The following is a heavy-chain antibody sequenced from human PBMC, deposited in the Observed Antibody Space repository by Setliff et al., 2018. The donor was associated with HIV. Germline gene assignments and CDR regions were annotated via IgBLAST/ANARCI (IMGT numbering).Heavy chain of an antibody. V-gene: IGHV4-61*09. CDR1: GGSIRSGSYY. CDR2: IYSTGGT. D-gene: IGHD1-26*01. J-gene: IGHJ2*01. Sequence: PSETLSLTCSVSGGSIRSGSYYWSWIRQPAGKGLEWIGHIYSTGGTRYNPSLESRLTILVDTSRNQFSLNLSSVTAADTAVYYCARAAYSGTYVWEPATDLWGRGTLVTVFS. CDR3: ARAAYSGTYVWEPATDL.